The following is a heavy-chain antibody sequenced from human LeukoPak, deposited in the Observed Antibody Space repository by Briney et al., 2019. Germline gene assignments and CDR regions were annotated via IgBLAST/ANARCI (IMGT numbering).Heavy chain of an antibody. CDR3: AGDYIGGGGFDP. CDR1: GFTFSSYA. V-gene: IGHV3-30*04. D-gene: IGHD2-15*01. J-gene: IGHJ5*02. CDR2: ISYDGSNK. Sequence: GGSLRLSCAASGFTFSSYAMHWVRQAPGKGLEWVAVISYDGSNKYYADSVKGRFTISRDNSKNTLYLQMNSLRAEDTAVYYCAGDYIGGGGFDPWGQGTLGTVPS.